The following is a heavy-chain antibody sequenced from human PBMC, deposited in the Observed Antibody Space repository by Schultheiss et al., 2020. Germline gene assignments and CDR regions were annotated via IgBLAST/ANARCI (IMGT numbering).Heavy chain of an antibody. Sequence: AAVKVSCKVSGYTLTELSMHWVRQAPGKGLEWMGGFDPEDGETIYAQKFQGRVTMTEDTSTSTAYMELSSLRSEDTAVYYCARGHRVFGVVITLDYWGQGTLVTVSS. CDR2: FDPEDGET. J-gene: IGHJ4*02. V-gene: IGHV1-24*01. D-gene: IGHD3-3*01. CDR1: GYTLTELS. CDR3: ARGHRVFGVVITLDY.